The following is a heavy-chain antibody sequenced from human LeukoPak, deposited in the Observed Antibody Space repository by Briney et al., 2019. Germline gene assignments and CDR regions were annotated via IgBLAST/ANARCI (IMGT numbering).Heavy chain of an antibody. Sequence: GGSLRLSCAASGFTFGSYAMHWVRQAPGKGLEWVAVISYDGSNKYYADSVKGRFTISRDNSKNTLYLQMNSLRADDTAVYYCAKAMVRGVIPRINFDYWGQGTLVTVSS. D-gene: IGHD3-10*01. CDR1: GFTFGSYA. J-gene: IGHJ4*02. CDR2: ISYDGSNK. CDR3: AKAMVRGVIPRINFDY. V-gene: IGHV3-30*04.